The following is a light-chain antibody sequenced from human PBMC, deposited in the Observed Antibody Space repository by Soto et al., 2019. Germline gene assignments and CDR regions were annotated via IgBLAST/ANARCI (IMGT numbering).Light chain of an antibody. Sequence: QSVLTQPPSASGTPGQRVTISCSGSSSNIESNYVYWYQQLPGTAHKLLIYRNNQRPSGVPDRFSGSKSGTSASLAISGPRSEDEADYYCAGWDDSLSGVLFGGGTK. V-gene: IGLV1-47*01. CDR3: AGWDDSLSGVL. CDR2: RNN. J-gene: IGLJ2*01. CDR1: SSNIESNY.